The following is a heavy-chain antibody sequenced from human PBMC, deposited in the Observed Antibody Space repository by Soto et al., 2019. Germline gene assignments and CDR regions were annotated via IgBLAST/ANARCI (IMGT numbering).Heavy chain of an antibody. CDR1: GFTFSGSA. J-gene: IGHJ4*02. D-gene: IGHD6-13*01. CDR2: IRSKANSYAT. CDR3: TSASAAAGTLFEY. Sequence: GGSLRLSCAASGFTFSGSAMHWVRQASGKGLEWVGRIRSKANSYATAYAASVKGRFTISRDDSKNTAYLQMNSLKTEDTAVYYCTSASAAAGTLFEYWGQGTLVTVSS. V-gene: IGHV3-73*01.